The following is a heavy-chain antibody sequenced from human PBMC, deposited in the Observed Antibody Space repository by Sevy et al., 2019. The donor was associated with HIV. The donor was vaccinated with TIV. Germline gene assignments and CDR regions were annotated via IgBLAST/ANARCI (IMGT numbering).Heavy chain of an antibody. J-gene: IGHJ6*02. CDR2: ISSSSSTI. D-gene: IGHD2-8*01. CDR1: GFTFSSYS. Sequence: GGSLRLSCAASGFTFSSYSMNWVRQAPGKGLEWVSYISSSSSTIYYADSVKGRFTISRDNAKNSLYLQMNSLRDEDKAVYYCAGDDIVLMVYASSNPKYYYYGMDVWGQGTTVTVSS. CDR3: AGDDIVLMVYASSNPKYYYYGMDV. V-gene: IGHV3-48*02.